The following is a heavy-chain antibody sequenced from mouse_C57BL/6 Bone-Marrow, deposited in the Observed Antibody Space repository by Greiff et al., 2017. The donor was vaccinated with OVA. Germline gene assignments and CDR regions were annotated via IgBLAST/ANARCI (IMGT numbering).Heavy chain of an antibody. CDR2: IYPRSGNT. V-gene: IGHV1-81*01. Sequence: QVQLQQSGAELARPGASVKLSCKASGYTFTSYGISWVKQRTGQGLEWIGEIYPRSGNTYYNEKFKGKATLTADKSSSTAYMELRSLTSEDSAVYFCARGSYITTVVATDYFDYWGQGTTLTVSS. CDR1: GYTFTSYG. D-gene: IGHD1-1*01. CDR3: ARGSYITTVVATDYFDY. J-gene: IGHJ2*01.